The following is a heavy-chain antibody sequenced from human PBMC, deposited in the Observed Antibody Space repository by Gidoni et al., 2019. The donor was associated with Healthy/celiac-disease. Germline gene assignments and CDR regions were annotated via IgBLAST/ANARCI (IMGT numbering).Heavy chain of an antibody. CDR1: GGSFSGYY. J-gene: IGHJ6*02. V-gene: IGHV4-34*01. D-gene: IGHD3-10*01. CDR2: INHSGST. CDR3: ARTYGSGSATRYYGMDV. Sequence: QVQLQQWGAGLLKPSETLSLTCAVYGGSFSGYYWSWIRQPPGKGLEWIGEINHSGSTNYNPSLKSRVTISVDTSKNQFSLKLSSVTAADTAVYYCARTYGSGSATRYYGMDVWGQGTTVTVSS.